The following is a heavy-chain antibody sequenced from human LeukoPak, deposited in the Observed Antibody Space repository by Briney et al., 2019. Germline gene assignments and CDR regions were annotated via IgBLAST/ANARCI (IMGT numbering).Heavy chain of an antibody. CDR1: GFTFSSYS. J-gene: IGHJ4*02. V-gene: IGHV3-21*01. Sequence: PGGSLRLSCAASGFTFSSYSMNWVRQAPGKGLEWVSSISSSSSYIYYANSVKGRFTISRDNAKTSLYLQMNSLRAEDTAVYYCARLPVYYYGSGSYFTDWGQGTLVTVSS. CDR2: ISSSSSYI. CDR3: ARLPVYYYGSGSYFTD. D-gene: IGHD3-10*01.